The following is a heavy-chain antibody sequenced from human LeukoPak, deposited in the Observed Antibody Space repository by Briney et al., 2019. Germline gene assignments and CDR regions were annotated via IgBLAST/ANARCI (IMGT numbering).Heavy chain of an antibody. J-gene: IGHJ4*02. Sequence: ASVKVSCKASGGTFSSYAISWVRQAPGQGLEGMGGIIPIFGTANYAQKFQGRVTITTDESTSTAYMELSSLRSEDTAVYYCARSALPYGSGSYYNFDYWGQGTLVTVSS. V-gene: IGHV1-69*05. D-gene: IGHD3-10*01. CDR2: IIPIFGTA. CDR1: GGTFSSYA. CDR3: ARSALPYGSGSYYNFDY.